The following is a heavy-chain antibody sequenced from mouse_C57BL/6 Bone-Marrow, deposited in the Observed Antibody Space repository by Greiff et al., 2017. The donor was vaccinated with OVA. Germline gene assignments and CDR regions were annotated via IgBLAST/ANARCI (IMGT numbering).Heavy chain of an antibody. CDR3: TRSPTGTNYYAMDY. V-gene: IGHV5-9-1*02. CDR2: ISSGGDYI. CDR1: GFTFSSYA. J-gene: IGHJ4*01. D-gene: IGHD4-1*02. Sequence: EVKLVESGEGLVKPGGSLKLSCAASGFTFSSYAMSWVRQTPEKRLEWVAYISSGGDYIYYADTVKGRFTISRDNARNTLYLQMSSLKSEDTAMYYCTRSPTGTNYYAMDYWGQGTSVTVSS.